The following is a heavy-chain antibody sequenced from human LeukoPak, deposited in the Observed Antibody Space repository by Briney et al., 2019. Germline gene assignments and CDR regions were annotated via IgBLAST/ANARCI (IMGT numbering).Heavy chain of an antibody. CDR2: MRGSGNST. V-gene: IGHV3-23*01. CDR3: AKRRGSSWYQDIEY. J-gene: IGHJ4*02. CDR1: GITFSTYD. Sequence: GGSLRLSCAASGITFSTYDMSWVRQAQGKGLEWVSAMRGSGNSTYYADSVKGRFNISRDNSKNTLYLQMNSLRAEDTAVYYCAKRRGSSWYQDIEYWGQGTLVTVSS. D-gene: IGHD6-13*01.